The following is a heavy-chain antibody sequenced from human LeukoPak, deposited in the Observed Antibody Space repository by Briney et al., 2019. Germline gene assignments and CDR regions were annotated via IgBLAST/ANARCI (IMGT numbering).Heavy chain of an antibody. CDR2: IYYSGST. D-gene: IGHD3-3*01. CDR1: GGPLSSYY. J-gene: IGHJ4*02. Sequence: SETLSLTCTVSGGPLSSYYWSWIRQPPGKRLEWIGHIYYSGSTNYNPSLKSRVTISVDTSKNQFSLKLSSVTAADTAVYYCASRSSIWSGYQDTLYYFDSWGQGTLVTVSS. CDR3: ASRSSIWSGYQDTLYYFDS. V-gene: IGHV4-59*01.